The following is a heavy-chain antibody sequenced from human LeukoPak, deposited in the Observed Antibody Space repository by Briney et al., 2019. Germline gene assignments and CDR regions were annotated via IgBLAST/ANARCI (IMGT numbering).Heavy chain of an antibody. V-gene: IGHV3-15*01. CDR3: TTVDYGGNSKFDY. J-gene: IGHJ4*02. Sequence: PGGSLTLSCAPSGFIFSNAWMSWARQPPGKGLEWVGRIKRKTDGRTTDYAAHVKGRFTISRDDSKNTLYQQMNSLKTEDTAVYYCTTVDYGGNSKFDYWGQGTLVTVSS. CDR2: IKRKTDGRTT. D-gene: IGHD4-23*01. CDR1: GFIFSNAW.